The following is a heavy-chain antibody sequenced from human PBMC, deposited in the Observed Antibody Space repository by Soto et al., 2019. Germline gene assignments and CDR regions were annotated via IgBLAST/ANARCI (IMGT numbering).Heavy chain of an antibody. J-gene: IGHJ5*02. CDR3: AKDWGSSGWYTDWFDP. CDR1: GFTFSSYG. CDR2: ISYDGSNK. V-gene: IGHV3-30*18. D-gene: IGHD6-19*01. Sequence: QVQLVESGGVVVQPGRSLRLSCAASGFTFSSYGMHWVRQAPGKGLEWVAVISYDGSNKYYADSVKGRFTISRDNSKNTLYLQMNSLRAEDTAVYYCAKDWGSSGWYTDWFDPWGQGTLVTVSS.